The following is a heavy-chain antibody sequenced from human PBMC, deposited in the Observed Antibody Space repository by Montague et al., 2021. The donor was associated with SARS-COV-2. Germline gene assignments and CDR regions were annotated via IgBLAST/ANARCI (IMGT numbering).Heavy chain of an antibody. CDR2: TNYRSKWNN. Sequence: CAISGDSVSSNIAAWNWIRQSPSRGLEWLGRTNYRSKWNNDYATSVKSRISIDPDTSKHQFFLHLNSVTPEDTAVYYCVRVTVCAQSGFDSWGQGTLVTVSS. CDR3: VRVTVCAQSGFDS. D-gene: IGHD4-11*01. V-gene: IGHV6-1*01. CDR1: GDSVSSNIAA. J-gene: IGHJ4*02.